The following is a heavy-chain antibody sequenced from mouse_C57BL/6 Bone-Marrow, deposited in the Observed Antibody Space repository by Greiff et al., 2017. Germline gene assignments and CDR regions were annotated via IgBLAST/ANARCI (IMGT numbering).Heavy chain of an antibody. V-gene: IGHV1-72*01. Sequence: QVQLKQPGAELVKPGASVKLSCKASGYTFTSYWMHWVKQRPGRGLEWIGRIDPNSGGTKYNEKFKSKATLTVDKPSSTAYMQLSSLTSEDSAVYYCARWERGSSYWYFDVWGTGTTVTVSS. CDR1: GYTFTSYW. J-gene: IGHJ1*03. CDR3: ARWERGSSYWYFDV. D-gene: IGHD1-1*01. CDR2: IDPNSGGT.